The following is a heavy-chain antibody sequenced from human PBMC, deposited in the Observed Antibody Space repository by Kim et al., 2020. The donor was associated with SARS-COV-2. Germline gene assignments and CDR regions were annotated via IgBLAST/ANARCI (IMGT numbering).Heavy chain of an antibody. CDR1: GFTFSSYS. D-gene: IGHD6-19*01. Sequence: GGSLRLSCAASGFTFSSYSMNWVRQAPGKGLEWVSYISSSSSTIYYADSVKGRFTISRDNAKNSLYLQMNSLRDEDTAVYYCARDGPGYSSGWEYFQHWGQGTLVTVSS. CDR2: ISSSSSTI. CDR3: ARDGPGYSSGWEYFQH. V-gene: IGHV3-48*02. J-gene: IGHJ1*01.